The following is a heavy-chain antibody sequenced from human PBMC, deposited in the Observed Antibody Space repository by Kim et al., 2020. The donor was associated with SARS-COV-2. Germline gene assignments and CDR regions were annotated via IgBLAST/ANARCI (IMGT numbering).Heavy chain of an antibody. D-gene: IGHD3-16*01. CDR3: ARGLGELNAFDI. J-gene: IGHJ3*02. Sequence: NYAQKFQGRVTITADESTSTAYMELSSLRSEDTAVYYCARGLGELNAFDIWGQGTMVTVSS. V-gene: IGHV1-69*01.